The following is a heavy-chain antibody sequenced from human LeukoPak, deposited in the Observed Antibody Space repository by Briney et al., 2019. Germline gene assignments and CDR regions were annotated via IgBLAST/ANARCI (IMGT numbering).Heavy chain of an antibody. V-gene: IGHV3-7*01. CDR2: IDQDGSAK. CDR3: ARAAATGTVDY. Sequence: GGSLRLSCAASEFTFSNYWMSWVRQAPGKGLEWVANIDQDGSAKYYVDSMKGRFTISRENAKNSLYLQMNSLRAEDTAVYYCARAAATGTVDYWGQGTLVTVSS. D-gene: IGHD1-1*01. CDR1: EFTFSNYW. J-gene: IGHJ4*02.